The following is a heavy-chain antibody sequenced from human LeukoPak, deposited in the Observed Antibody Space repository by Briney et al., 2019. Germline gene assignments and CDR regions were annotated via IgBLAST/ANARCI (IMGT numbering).Heavy chain of an antibody. CDR1: GGSISSSSYY. CDR2: TYYSGST. V-gene: IGHV4-39*07. Sequence: SETLSLTCTVSGGSISSSSYYWGWIRQPPGKGLEWIGSTYYSGSTYYNPSLKSRVTISVDTSKNQFSLKLSSVTAADTAVYYCARDNFHYYYGMDVWGQGTTVTVSS. J-gene: IGHJ6*02. CDR3: ARDNFHYYYGMDV.